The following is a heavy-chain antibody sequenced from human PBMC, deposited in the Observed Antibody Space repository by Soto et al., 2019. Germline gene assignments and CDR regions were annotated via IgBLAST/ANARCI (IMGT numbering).Heavy chain of an antibody. Sequence: PGGSLRLSCAASGFTFSSYAMSWVRQAPGKGLEWVSSISVGGDSTYYADSVKGRFTISRDNSKNTLYLQMNSLRAEDTALYYCAKGMVRGIDYWGQGTLVTVSS. V-gene: IGHV3-23*01. D-gene: IGHD3-10*01. J-gene: IGHJ4*02. CDR3: AKGMVRGIDY. CDR2: ISVGGDST. CDR1: GFTFSSYA.